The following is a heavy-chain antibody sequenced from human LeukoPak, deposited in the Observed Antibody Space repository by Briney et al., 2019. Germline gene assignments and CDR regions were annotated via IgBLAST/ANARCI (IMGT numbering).Heavy chain of an antibody. CDR1: GGSISSGGYS. D-gene: IGHD2-15*01. Sequence: SQTLSLTCAVSGGSISSGGYSWSWIRQPPGKGLEWIGYIYHSGSTYYNPSLKSRVTISVDRSKNQFSLKLSSVTAADTAVYYCAREVLGAFDIWGQGTMVTVSS. J-gene: IGHJ3*02. V-gene: IGHV4-30-2*01. CDR3: AREVLGAFDI. CDR2: IYHSGST.